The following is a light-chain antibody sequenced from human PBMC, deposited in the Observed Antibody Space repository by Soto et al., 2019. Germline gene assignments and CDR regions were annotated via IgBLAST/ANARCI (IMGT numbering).Light chain of an antibody. J-gene: IGLJ2*01. Sequence: QSVLTQPPSASGSPGQSVTISCTGTSSDVGGYDYVSWYQQHPGKAPKLMIYAVSQRPSGVPDRFSGSKSGNTASLTVSGIQAEDEDDYYCSSYAGSDNVVFGGGTKLTVL. CDR3: SSYAGSDNVV. CDR1: SSDVGGYDY. CDR2: AVS. V-gene: IGLV2-8*01.